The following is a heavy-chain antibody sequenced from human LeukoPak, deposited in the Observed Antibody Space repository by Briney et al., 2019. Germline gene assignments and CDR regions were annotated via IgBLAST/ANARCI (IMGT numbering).Heavy chain of an antibody. D-gene: IGHD6-19*01. CDR3: ANRPTVAVAGMGKAFDI. J-gene: IGHJ3*02. V-gene: IGHV3-30*02. Sequence: GGSLRLSCAASGFTFSTYGMHWVRQAPGKGLEWVAFIRYDGSNKYYADSGKGRFTISRDNSKNTLYLQMNSLRAEDTAVYYCANRPTVAVAGMGKAFDIWGQGTMVAVSS. CDR1: GFTFSTYG. CDR2: IRYDGSNK.